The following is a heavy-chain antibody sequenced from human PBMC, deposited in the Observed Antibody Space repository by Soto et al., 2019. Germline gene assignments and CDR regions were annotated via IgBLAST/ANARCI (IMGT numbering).Heavy chain of an antibody. CDR1: GASITTYY. CDR3: ARTARVPDF. Sequence: QVQLQESGPGLVKPSETLSLTCTVSGASITTYYWSWFRQPPGQGLESLGYIYHTGVTNSNPSLRGRLSISIDTANNQFSLKLSSVTSADTAIYYCARTARVPDFWGPGILVTVSS. CDR2: IYHTGVT. D-gene: IGHD2-2*01. J-gene: IGHJ4*02. V-gene: IGHV4-59*01.